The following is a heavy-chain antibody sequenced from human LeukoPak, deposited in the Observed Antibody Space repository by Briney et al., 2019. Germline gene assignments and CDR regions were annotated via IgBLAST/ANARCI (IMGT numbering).Heavy chain of an antibody. CDR2: IYYSGST. J-gene: IGHJ4*02. V-gene: IGHV4-59*11. D-gene: IGHD3-16*02. CDR1: GGTISSHY. CDR3: AREGSYDYVWGSYRYRGYYFDY. Sequence: PSETLSLTCNVSGGTISSHYWSWIRQPPVKELKWIGYIYYSGSTNYNPSLKSRVTISVDTSKNQFSLKLSSVTAADTAVYYCAREGSYDYVWGSYRYRGYYFDYWGQGTLVTVSS.